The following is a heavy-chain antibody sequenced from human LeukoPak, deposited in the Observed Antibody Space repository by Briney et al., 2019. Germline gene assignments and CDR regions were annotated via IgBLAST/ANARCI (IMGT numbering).Heavy chain of an antibody. CDR2: ISSSGSV. J-gene: IGHJ4*02. Sequence: SETLSLTCTVSGGSISSYYWSWIRQPSGKGLEWIGYISSSGSVNDNPSLRSRVTISVDTSKNQFFLNLSSVSAADTAVYYCARIPLGYSGAYYFDYWGQGTLVTVSP. D-gene: IGHD5-12*01. CDR3: ARIPLGYSGAYYFDY. V-gene: IGHV4-4*09. CDR1: GGSISSYY.